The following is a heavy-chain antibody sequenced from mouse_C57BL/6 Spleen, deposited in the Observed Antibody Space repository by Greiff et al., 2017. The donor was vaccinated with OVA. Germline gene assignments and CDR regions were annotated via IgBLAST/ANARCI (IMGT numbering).Heavy chain of an antibody. Sequence: VQLKQSGAELVKPGASVKISCKASGYAFSSYWMNWVKQRPGKGLEWIGQIYPGDGDTNYNGKFKGKATLTADKSSSTAYMQLSSLTSEDSAVYFCARPLYYSNYEGFAYWGQGTLVTVSA. CDR2: IYPGDGDT. J-gene: IGHJ3*01. D-gene: IGHD2-5*01. CDR1: GYAFSSYW. V-gene: IGHV1-80*01. CDR3: ARPLYYSNYEGFAY.